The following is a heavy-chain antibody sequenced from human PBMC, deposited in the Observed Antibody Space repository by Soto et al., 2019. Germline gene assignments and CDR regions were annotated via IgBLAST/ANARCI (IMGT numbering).Heavy chain of an antibody. Sequence: SVKVSCKASGGTFSSYAISWVRQAPGQGLEWMGGIIPIFGTANYAQKFQGRVTITADESTSTAYMELSSLRSEDTAVYYCATSPGYSSSYTYLRFDYWGQGTLATVSS. CDR2: IIPIFGTA. D-gene: IGHD6-13*01. V-gene: IGHV1-69*13. J-gene: IGHJ4*02. CDR1: GGTFSSYA. CDR3: ATSPGYSSSYTYLRFDY.